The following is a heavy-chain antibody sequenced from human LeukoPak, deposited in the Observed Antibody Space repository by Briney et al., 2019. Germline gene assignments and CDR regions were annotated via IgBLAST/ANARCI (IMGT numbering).Heavy chain of an antibody. V-gene: IGHV4-30-4*08. Sequence: PSETLSLTCTVSGDSISRSTYYWAWIRQPPGKGLEWIGYIYYSGSTYYNPSLKSRVTISVDTSKNQFSLKLSSVTAADTAVYYCARDRDYYDSSGYYGNWFDPWGQGTLVTVSS. CDR1: GDSISRSTYY. J-gene: IGHJ5*02. D-gene: IGHD3-22*01. CDR2: IYYSGST. CDR3: ARDRDYYDSSGYYGNWFDP.